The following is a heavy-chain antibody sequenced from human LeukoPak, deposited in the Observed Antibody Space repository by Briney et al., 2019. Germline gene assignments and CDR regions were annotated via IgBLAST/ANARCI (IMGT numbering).Heavy chain of an antibody. CDR2: ISGSGGTT. CDR1: GITSNSFG. D-gene: IGHD3-10*01. V-gene: IGHV3-23*01. CDR3: ANGPRGYFDY. J-gene: IGHJ4*02. Sequence: GGSLRLSCVASGITSNSFGMSWVRQAPGKGLEWVSSISGSGGTTYYADSVKGRFTTSRDSSKNTMYLQINSLRAEDTAVYYCANGPRGYFDYWGQGTLVIVSS.